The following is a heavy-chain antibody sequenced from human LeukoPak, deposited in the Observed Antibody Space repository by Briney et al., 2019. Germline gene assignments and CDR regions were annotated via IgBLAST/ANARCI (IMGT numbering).Heavy chain of an antibody. D-gene: IGHD1-26*01. CDR2: IYYSGST. CDR1: GGSISSYY. Sequence: KSSETLSLTCTVSGGSISSYYWSWIRQPPGKGLEWIGYIYYSGSTNYNPSLKSRVTISVDTSKNQFSLKLSSVTAADTAVYYCARDGELGSPADAFDIWGQGTMVTVSS. J-gene: IGHJ3*02. CDR3: ARDGELGSPADAFDI. V-gene: IGHV4-59*01.